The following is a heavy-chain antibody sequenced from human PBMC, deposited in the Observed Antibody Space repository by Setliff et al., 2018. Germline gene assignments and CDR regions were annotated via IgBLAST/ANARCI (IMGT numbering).Heavy chain of an antibody. J-gene: IGHJ4*02. CDR3: ARDRYGSGSYLDPPNDY. Sequence: GASVKVPCKASGGTFSSYAISWVRQAPGQRLEWMGWINARNSNTKYSQKLQGRVTITADESTSTAYMELNSLISEDTAVYYCARDRYGSGSYLDPPNDYWGQGTLVTVSS. CDR2: INARNSNT. V-gene: IGHV1-69*13. D-gene: IGHD3-10*01. CDR1: GGTFSSYA.